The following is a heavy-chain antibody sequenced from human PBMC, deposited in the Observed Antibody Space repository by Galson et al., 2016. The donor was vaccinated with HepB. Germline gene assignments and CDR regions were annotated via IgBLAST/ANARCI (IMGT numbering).Heavy chain of an antibody. D-gene: IGHD6-19*01. Sequence: SLRLSCAASGFTFSSYWMSWVRQAPGKGLEWVANIKQDGSEKYYVDSVKGRFTISRDNAKNSLNLQMNSLRAEDTAVYYCARVSSGWSLPMRRKAGHWFDAWGQGTLVTVSS. CDR3: ARVSSGWSLPMRRKAGHWFDA. CDR2: IKQDGSEK. V-gene: IGHV3-7*03. J-gene: IGHJ5*02. CDR1: GFTFSSYW.